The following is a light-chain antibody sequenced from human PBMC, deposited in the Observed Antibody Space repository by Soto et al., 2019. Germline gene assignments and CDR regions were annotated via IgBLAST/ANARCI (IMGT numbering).Light chain of an antibody. V-gene: IGLV1-44*01. J-gene: IGLJ3*02. Sequence: QSVLTQPPSASGTPGQRVTISCSGSRSNIGNNAVNGNQQFPGTAPKPLIFNNNQRPHGVPDRFSGPKSGTSASLAISGLHSDDEADYYCASWDDSLNARGVFGGGTKLTVL. CDR1: RSNIGNNA. CDR3: ASWDDSLNARGV. CDR2: NNN.